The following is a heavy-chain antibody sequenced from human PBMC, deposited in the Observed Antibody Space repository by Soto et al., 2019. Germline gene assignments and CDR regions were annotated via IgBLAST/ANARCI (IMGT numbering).Heavy chain of an antibody. D-gene: IGHD6-13*01. J-gene: IGHJ4*02. CDR1: GFTFSSYA. CDR2: ISGSGNTS. V-gene: IGHV3-23*01. CDR3: AKDRGRTWYEDY. Sequence: SGFTFSSYAMTWVRQAPGKGLEWVSAISGSGNTSYYADSVKGRFTISRDSSKKMLYLQMNSLRPEDTAVYYCAKDRGRTWYEDYWGQGTLVTVSS.